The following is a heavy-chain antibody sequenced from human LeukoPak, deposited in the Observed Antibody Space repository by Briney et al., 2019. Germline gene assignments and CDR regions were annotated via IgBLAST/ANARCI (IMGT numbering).Heavy chain of an antibody. J-gene: IGHJ6*03. Sequence: ASVKVSCKASGGTFSSYAISWVRQAPGQGLEWMGGIIPIFGTANYAQKFQGRVTITADKSTSTAYMELSSLRSEDTAVYYCARGHRIAAAGYSYYYYMDVWGKGTTVTVSS. CDR1: GGTFSSYA. CDR2: IIPIFGTA. D-gene: IGHD6-13*01. V-gene: IGHV1-69*06. CDR3: ARGHRIAAAGYSYYYYMDV.